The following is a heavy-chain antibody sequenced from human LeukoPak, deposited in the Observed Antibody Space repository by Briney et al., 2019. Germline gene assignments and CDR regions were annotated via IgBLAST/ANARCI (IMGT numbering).Heavy chain of an antibody. Sequence: PGGSLRLSCGASGFTLSSYWMTWVRQAPGRGVEGGANIKEDGRKKYYVEPVRGGFTISRDNTKASLFLQMNSLAAEDTAVYYGARLRGGSYWSRGTLVTVPS. V-gene: IGHV3-7*01. J-gene: IGHJ4*02. D-gene: IGHD2-15*01. CDR3: ARLRGGSY. CDR2: IKEDGRKK. CDR1: GFTLSSYW.